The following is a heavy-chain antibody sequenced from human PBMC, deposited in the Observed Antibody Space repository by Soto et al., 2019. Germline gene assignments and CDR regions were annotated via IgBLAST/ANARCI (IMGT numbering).Heavy chain of an antibody. CDR3: ASPDGGGPLEDYYYYGMDV. J-gene: IGHJ6*02. CDR1: GGSISSSSYY. Sequence: QLQLQESGPGLVKPSETLSLTCTVSGGSISSSSYYWGWIRQPPGKGLEWIGSIYYSGSTYYNPSLKSRVTISVDTSKNQFSLKLSSVTAADTAVYYCASPDGGGPLEDYYYYGMDVWGQGTTVTVSS. D-gene: IGHD1-1*01. CDR2: IYYSGST. V-gene: IGHV4-39*01.